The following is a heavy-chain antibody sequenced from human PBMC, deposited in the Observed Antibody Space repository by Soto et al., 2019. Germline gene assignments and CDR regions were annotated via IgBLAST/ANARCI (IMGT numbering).Heavy chain of an antibody. CDR1: GYTFTGYY. J-gene: IGHJ6*02. CDR3: AREIGVRGVSYYYYGMDV. CDR2: INPNSGGT. V-gene: IGHV1-2*04. Sequence: ASVKVSCKASGYTFTGYYMHWVRQAPGQGLEWMGWINPNSGGTNYAQKFQGWVTMTRDTSISTAYMELSRLRSDDTAVYYCAREIGVRGVSYYYYGMDVWSQGTTVTVSS. D-gene: IGHD3-10*01.